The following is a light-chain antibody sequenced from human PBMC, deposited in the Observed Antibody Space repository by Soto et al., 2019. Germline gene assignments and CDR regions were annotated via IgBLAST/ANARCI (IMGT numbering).Light chain of an antibody. J-gene: IGKJ2*01. CDR2: GAS. Sequence: EIVLTQSPDTLSLSPGERATLSCRASQSISGTYIAWYQQKPGQAPRLLISGASSWAIGIPDRFSGSGSGTDFTLTITNVEPEDFAMYYCQHYSASPYTFGQGTKLEI. CDR3: QHYSASPYT. V-gene: IGKV3-20*01. CDR1: QSISGTY.